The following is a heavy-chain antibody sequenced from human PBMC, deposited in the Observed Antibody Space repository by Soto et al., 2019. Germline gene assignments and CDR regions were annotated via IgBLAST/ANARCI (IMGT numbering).Heavy chain of an antibody. V-gene: IGHV3-30*18. CDR2: ISYDGSNK. J-gene: IGHJ6*02. CDR3: AKDHNSGYAPPIYYYYYGMDV. D-gene: IGHD5-12*01. CDR1: GFTFSSYG. Sequence: PGESLRLSCAASGFTFSSYGMHWVRQAPGKGLEWVAVISYDGSNKYYADSVKGRFTISRDNSKNTLYLQMNSLRAEDTAVYYCAKDHNSGYAPPIYYYYYGMDVWGQGTTVTVSS.